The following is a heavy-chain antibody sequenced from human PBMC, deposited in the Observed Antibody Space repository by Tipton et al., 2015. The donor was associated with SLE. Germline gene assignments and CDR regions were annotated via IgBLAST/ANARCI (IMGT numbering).Heavy chain of an antibody. CDR2: IHTSGFT. V-gene: IGHV4-61*09. CDR1: GASISSDNSY. CDR3: TRDPYYYDSSGSPYSY. J-gene: IGHJ4*02. Sequence: TLSLTCTVSGASISSDNSYWTWIRQPAGKGLEWIGHIHTSGFTTYNPSLKSRGTISVDTSQNQFSLKLNSVTAADTAVYYCTRDPYYYDSSGSPYSYWGQGTLVTVSS. D-gene: IGHD3-22*01.